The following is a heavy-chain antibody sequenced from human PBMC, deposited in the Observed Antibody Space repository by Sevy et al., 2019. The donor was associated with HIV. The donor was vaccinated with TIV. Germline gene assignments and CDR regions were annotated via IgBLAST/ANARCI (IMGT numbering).Heavy chain of an antibody. J-gene: IGHJ4*01. CDR3: ARESWNTDLDY. CDR2: ISSTRGSTT. Sequence: GGSLRLSCAGSGFIFSDYYMSWIRQAPGKGLEWISYISSTRGSTTHYADSVKGRFTISRDNAKNSLYLQMNSLRVEDTAVYYCARESWNTDLDYWGHGTLVTVSS. V-gene: IGHV3-11*01. D-gene: IGHD5-18*01. CDR1: GFIFSDYY.